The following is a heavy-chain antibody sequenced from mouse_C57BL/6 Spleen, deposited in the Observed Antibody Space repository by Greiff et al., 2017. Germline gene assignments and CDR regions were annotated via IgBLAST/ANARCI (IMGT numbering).Heavy chain of an antibody. J-gene: IGHJ4*01. CDR2: ISSGGSYT. CDR3: ARRRGDLYAMDY. Sequence: EVMLVESGGDLVKPGGSLKLSCAASGFTFSSYGMSWVRQTPDKRLEWVATISSGGSYTYYPDSVKGRFTISRDNAKNTLYLQMSSLKSEDTAMYYCARRRGDLYAMDYWGQGTSVTVSS. V-gene: IGHV5-6*02. CDR1: GFTFSSYG. D-gene: IGHD3-3*01.